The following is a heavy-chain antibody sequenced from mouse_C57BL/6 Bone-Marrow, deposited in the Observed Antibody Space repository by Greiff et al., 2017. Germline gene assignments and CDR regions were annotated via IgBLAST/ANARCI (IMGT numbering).Heavy chain of an antibody. J-gene: IGHJ3*01. D-gene: IGHD2-4*01. CDR2: ISSGSSTI. CDR3: AMPRLRQGAWFAY. CDR1: GFTFSDYG. Sequence: EVMLVESGGGLVKPGGSLKLSCAASGFTFSDYGMHWVRQAPEKGLEWVAYISSGSSTIYYADTVKGRFTISRDNAKNTLFLQMTSLRSEDTAMYYCAMPRLRQGAWFAYWGQGTLVTVSA. V-gene: IGHV5-17*01.